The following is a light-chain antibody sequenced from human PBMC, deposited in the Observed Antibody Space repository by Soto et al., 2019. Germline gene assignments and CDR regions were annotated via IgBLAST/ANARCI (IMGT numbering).Light chain of an antibody. CDR3: QQYKNWLTWT. CDR1: QSISSN. V-gene: IGKV3-15*01. Sequence: EIVMTQSPATLSVSPVERATLSCRASQSISSNLAWYQQQPGQAPRLLIYGASTRATGIPARFSGSGSGTEFTLTISSLQSEDFAVYYCQQYKNWLTWTFGQGTKVDIK. J-gene: IGKJ1*01. CDR2: GAS.